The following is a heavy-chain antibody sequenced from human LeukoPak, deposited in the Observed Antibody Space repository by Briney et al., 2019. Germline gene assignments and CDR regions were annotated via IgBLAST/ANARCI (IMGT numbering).Heavy chain of an antibody. CDR2: MNPNSGNT. Sequence: ASVKVSCKASGYTFTSYDINWVRQATGQGLEWMGWMNPNSGNTGYAQKFQGRVTMTRNTSISTAYMELSSLRSEDTAVYYCARVGEYYYGSGSYFLGMDVWGQGTTVTVSS. J-gene: IGHJ6*02. CDR1: GYTFTSYD. CDR3: ARVGEYYYGSGSYFLGMDV. V-gene: IGHV1-8*01. D-gene: IGHD3-10*01.